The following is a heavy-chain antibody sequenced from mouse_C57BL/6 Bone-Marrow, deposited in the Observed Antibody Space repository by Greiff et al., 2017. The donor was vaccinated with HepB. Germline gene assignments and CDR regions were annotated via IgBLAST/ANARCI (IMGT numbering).Heavy chain of an antibody. CDR2: IDPSDSYT. CDR3: ARSLLRYAMDD. Sequence: QVQLQQPGAELVMPGASVKLSCKASGYTFTSYWMHWVKQRPGQGLEWIGEIDPSDSYTNYNQKFKGKSTLTVDKSSSTAYMQRSSLTSEDSAVYYCARSLLRYAMDDWGQGTSVTVSS. CDR1: GYTFTSYW. V-gene: IGHV1-69*01. J-gene: IGHJ4*01. D-gene: IGHD1-1*01.